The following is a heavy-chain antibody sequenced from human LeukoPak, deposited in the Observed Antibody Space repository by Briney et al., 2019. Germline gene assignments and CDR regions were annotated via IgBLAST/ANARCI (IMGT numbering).Heavy chain of an antibody. J-gene: IGHJ5*02. CDR3: ARGGIVVVNWFDP. V-gene: IGHV4-59*01. Sequence: SETPSLTCTVSGGSISSYYWSWIRQPPGKGLEWIGYIYYSGSTNYNPSLKSRVTISVDTSKNQFSLKLSSVTAADTAVYYCARGGIVVVNWFDPWDQGTLVTVSS. D-gene: IGHD3-22*01. CDR2: IYYSGST. CDR1: GGSISSYY.